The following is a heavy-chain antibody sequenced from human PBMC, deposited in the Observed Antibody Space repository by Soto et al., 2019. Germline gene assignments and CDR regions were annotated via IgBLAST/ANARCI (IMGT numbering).Heavy chain of an antibody. V-gene: IGHV1-46*01. CDR3: ARALLSGSYYPWRY. J-gene: IGHJ4*02. CDR2: INPNGGST. Sequence: QVQLVQSGAEVKKPGASVKVSCKASGDTFTTYYLHWVRQDPGQGLERMGIINPNGGSTYYPQRFQCRVTMTKDTSTSTVYMELSSLRSEDSAVYYCARALLSGSYYPWRYWGQGTLVAVAS. CDR1: GDTFTTYY. D-gene: IGHD1-26*01.